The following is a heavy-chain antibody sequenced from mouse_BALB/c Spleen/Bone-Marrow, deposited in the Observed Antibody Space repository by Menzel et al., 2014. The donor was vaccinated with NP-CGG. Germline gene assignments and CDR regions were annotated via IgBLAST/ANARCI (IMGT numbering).Heavy chain of an antibody. Sequence: EVQLQQSGPELVKPGASVKISCKASGYTFSDYNMHWVEQSHGKSLEWIGNIYPYNGGTGYNRKFKRKATLTVDNSSSTAYMELRSLTSEDSAVYHCARGWLLSWFAYWGQGTLVTVSA. CDR2: IYPYNGGT. D-gene: IGHD2-3*01. J-gene: IGHJ3*01. CDR1: GYTFSDYN. CDR3: ARGWLLSWFAY. V-gene: IGHV1S29*02.